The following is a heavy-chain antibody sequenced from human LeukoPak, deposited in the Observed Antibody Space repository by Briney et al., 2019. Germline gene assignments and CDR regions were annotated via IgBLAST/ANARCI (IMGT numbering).Heavy chain of an antibody. V-gene: IGHV4-59*08. CDR1: GVSMRTYY. Sequence: SETLSLTCTVSGVSMRTYYWSWIRQPPGKGLEWIGYVSYSGSTDYNPSLKSRLTISIDTSETQFSLKLTSVTAADTAIYYCASQGSDSGWYDAFDIWGQGTMVTVSS. CDR2: VSYSGST. D-gene: IGHD6-19*01. CDR3: ASQGSDSGWYDAFDI. J-gene: IGHJ3*02.